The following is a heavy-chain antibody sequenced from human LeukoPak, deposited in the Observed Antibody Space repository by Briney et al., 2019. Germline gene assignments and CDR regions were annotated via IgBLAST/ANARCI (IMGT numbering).Heavy chain of an antibody. D-gene: IGHD2-2*01. J-gene: IGHJ4*02. Sequence: SETLSLTCTVSGGSISSSSYYWGWIRQPPGKGLEWIGSIYYSGSTYYNPSLKSRVTISVETSKNQFSLKLSSVTAADTAVYYCARHIVVVPAAYFDYWGQGTLVTVSS. CDR1: GGSISSSSYY. CDR3: ARHIVVVPAAYFDY. V-gene: IGHV4-39*01. CDR2: IYYSGST.